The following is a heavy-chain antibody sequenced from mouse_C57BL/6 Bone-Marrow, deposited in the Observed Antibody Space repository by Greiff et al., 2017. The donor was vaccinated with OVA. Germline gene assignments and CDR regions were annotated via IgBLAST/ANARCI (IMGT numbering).Heavy chain of an antibody. J-gene: IGHJ3*01. CDR3: ARYYSNYVGFAY. Sequence: VHLVESGPGLVQPSQSLSITCTVSGFSLTSYGVHWVRQSPGKGLEWLGVIWSGGSTDYNAAFISRLSISKDNSKSQVFFKMNSLQADDTAIYYCARYYSNYVGFAYWGQGTLVTVSA. CDR2: IWSGGST. CDR1: GFSLTSYG. D-gene: IGHD2-5*01. V-gene: IGHV2-2*01.